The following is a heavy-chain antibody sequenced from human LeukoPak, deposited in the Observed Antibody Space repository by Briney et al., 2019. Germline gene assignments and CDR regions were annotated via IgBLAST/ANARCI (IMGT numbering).Heavy chain of an antibody. J-gene: IGHJ4*02. CDR2: IGGVSTST. CDR3: AKDLTDHGNFDY. CDR1: EFTFSSYT. D-gene: IGHD4-17*01. V-gene: IGHV3-21*06. Sequence: GGSLRLSCVASEFTFSSYTMNWVRQAPGKGLEWVSSIGGVSTSTYYADSVKGRFTISRDDAKNTLYLQMNSLRVEDTAVYYCAKDLTDHGNFDYWGQGTLVTVSS.